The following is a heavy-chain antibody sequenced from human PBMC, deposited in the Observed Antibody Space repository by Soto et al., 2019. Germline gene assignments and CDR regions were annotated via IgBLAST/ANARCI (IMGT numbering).Heavy chain of an antibody. J-gene: IGHJ4*02. D-gene: IGHD2-2*01. CDR3: ARAFGSTMPSLI. V-gene: IGHV4-59*01. CDR2: IYYTGST. CDR1: GGPISSYY. Sequence: QVQLQESGPGLVKPSETLSLTCTVSGGPISSYYWSWIRQPPGKGLEWIGYIYYTGSTNYNPSLKSRVTISVDTSKNQFSLYLSSATAADTAVYYCARAFGSTMPSLIWGQGTLVTVSS.